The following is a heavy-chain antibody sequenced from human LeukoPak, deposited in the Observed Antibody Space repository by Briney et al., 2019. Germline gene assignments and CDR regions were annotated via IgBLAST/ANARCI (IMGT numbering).Heavy chain of an antibody. CDR2: IWYDGGNR. D-gene: IGHD2-15*01. CDR3: AREADCTDGSCYRGAFDI. J-gene: IGHJ3*02. CDR1: GFNFINYA. Sequence: GGSLRLSCAASGFNFINYAMHWVRQAPGKGLEWVAVIWYDGGNRYYADSVEGRFTISRDTSEDTLFLQMNSLRAEDTAVYYCAREADCTDGSCYRGAFDIWGQGTMITVSS. V-gene: IGHV3-33*01.